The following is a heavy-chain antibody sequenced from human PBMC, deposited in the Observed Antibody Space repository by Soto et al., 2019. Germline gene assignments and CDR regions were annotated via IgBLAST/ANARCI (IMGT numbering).Heavy chain of an antibody. Sequence: QVQLVESGGGVVQPGRSLRLSCAASGFTFSSYGMHWVRQAPGKGLEWVAVISYDGSNKYYADSVKGRLTISRDNSKNTLYLQMNSLIVEDTAVYYCATDRGIVAVAATYADHWGQGTLVTVSS. CDR1: GFTFSSYG. CDR2: ISYDGSNK. CDR3: ATDRGIVAVAATYADH. J-gene: IGHJ5*02. V-gene: IGHV3-30*03. D-gene: IGHD2-21*02.